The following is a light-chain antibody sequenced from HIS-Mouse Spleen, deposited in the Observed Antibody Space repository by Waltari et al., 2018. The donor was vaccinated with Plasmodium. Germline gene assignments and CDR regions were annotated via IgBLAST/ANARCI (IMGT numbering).Light chain of an antibody. CDR2: EGS. CDR3: CSYAGSSTWV. V-gene: IGLV2-23*01. Sequence: QSALTQPASVSGSPGQSITISCTGTSSDVGSSNLVSWYQQHPGKAPKLMIYEGSTRPSGVSNRFSGSKSGNTASLTISGLQAEDEADYYCCSYAGSSTWVFGGGTKLTVL. J-gene: IGLJ3*02. CDR1: SSDVGSSNL.